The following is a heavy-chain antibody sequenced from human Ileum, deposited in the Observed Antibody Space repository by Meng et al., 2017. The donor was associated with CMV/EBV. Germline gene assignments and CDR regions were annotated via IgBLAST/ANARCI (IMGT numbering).Heavy chain of an antibody. V-gene: IGHV3-30*02. CDR1: GFTFSGFG. J-gene: IGHJ4*02. D-gene: IGHD4-11*01. CDR2: VRYDGNKE. CDR3: AKHGDYSNAYFDS. Sequence: GGSLRLSCAASGFTFSGFGMHWVRQAPGKGLEWVAFVRYDGNKEYYAESVKGRFTISRDNSKNTVYLQMSSMRGGDTGVYYCAKHGDYSNAYFDSWGQGKRVNVSS.